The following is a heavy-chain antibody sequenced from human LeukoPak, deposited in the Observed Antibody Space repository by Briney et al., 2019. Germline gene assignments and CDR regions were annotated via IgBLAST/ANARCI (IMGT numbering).Heavy chain of an antibody. J-gene: IGHJ3*02. D-gene: IGHD5-18*01. Sequence: GGSLRLSCAASGFTFSSYAMHWVRQAPGKGLEWVAVISYDGSNKYYADSVKGRFTISRDNSKNTLYLQMNSLRAEDTAVYYCARAGIQLWLRGAFDIWGQGTMVTVSS. V-gene: IGHV3-30-3*01. CDR1: GFTFSSYA. CDR2: ISYDGSNK. CDR3: ARAGIQLWLRGAFDI.